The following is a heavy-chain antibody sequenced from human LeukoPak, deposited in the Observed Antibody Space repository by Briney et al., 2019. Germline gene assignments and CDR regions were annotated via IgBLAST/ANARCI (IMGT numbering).Heavy chain of an antibody. Sequence: PSETLSLTCTVTGGSISSYYWSWIRQPPGKGLEWIGYIFYSGSPNYNPPLKSRVTISLHTPKNQFSLKLSSVTAADTAVYYCARQPQVSYYYYGMDVWGQGTTVTVSS. CDR1: GGSISSYY. CDR3: ARQPQVSYYYYGMDV. J-gene: IGHJ6*02. V-gene: IGHV4-59*08. CDR2: IFYSGSP.